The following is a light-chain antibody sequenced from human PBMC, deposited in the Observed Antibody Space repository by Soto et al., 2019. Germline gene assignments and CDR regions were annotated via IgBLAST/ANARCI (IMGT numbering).Light chain of an antibody. V-gene: IGKV1-39*01. CDR3: QQSYSNSPVT. J-gene: IGKJ4*01. CDR2: AAS. CDR1: QSVDTF. Sequence: DIQLTQSPSSLSASVGDKVTVTCRASQSVDTFLNWYQQKPGKAPKLLIYAASTLHSGVPSRFSGSASGTDYTLTISGLQPDDFATYYRQQSYSNSPVTFGGGTKVEIK.